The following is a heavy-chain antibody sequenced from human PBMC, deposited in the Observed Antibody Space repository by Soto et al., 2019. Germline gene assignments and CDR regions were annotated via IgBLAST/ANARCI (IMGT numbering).Heavy chain of an antibody. CDR3: VRRVSGHDDY. V-gene: IGHV3-64*01. D-gene: IGHD3-10*01. CDR2: ISSNGGTT. CDR1: GFTFSSYD. Sequence: EVQLAESGGGMVQPGGSLRLSCVASGFTFSSYDMHWVRQPPGKGLEYGSSISSNGGTTYYGNSWKGRSTISRDNSKNTLYLQMGSLRAEYMAVSYCVRRVSGHDDYWGQGTLVTVSS. J-gene: IGHJ4*02.